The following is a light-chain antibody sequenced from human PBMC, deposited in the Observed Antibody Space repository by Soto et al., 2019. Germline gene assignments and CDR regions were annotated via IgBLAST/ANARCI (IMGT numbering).Light chain of an antibody. J-gene: IGKJ3*01. CDR1: QSVASSL. Sequence: EIVLTQSPGTLSLSPGERATLSCRASQSVASSLLAWYRQKPGQTPRLLIYDASSRATGIPDRISGSGSGTDFTLTISRLEPEDFALYYCQQYGSAPFTFDPGTKVDIK. CDR3: QQYGSAPFT. CDR2: DAS. V-gene: IGKV3-20*01.